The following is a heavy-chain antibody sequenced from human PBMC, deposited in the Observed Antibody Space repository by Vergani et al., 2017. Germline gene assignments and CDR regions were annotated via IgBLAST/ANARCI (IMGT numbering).Heavy chain of an antibody. Sequence: QVQLQESGPGLVKPSQTLSLTCTVSGGSFSTGVQSWTWLRQSAGKGLEWIGRIYTRVATNYNPSLRSRAIMSVDASKNQFSLKLTSVTAADTAVYYCARDGGEYNKDALDVWGQGTKVTVTS. CDR3: ARDGGEYNKDALDV. J-gene: IGHJ3*01. CDR1: GGSFSTGVQS. CDR2: IYTRVAT. V-gene: IGHV4-61*02. D-gene: IGHD2-21*01.